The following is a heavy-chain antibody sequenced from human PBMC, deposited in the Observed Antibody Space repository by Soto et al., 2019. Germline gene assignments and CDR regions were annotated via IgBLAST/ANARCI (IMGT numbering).Heavy chain of an antibody. D-gene: IGHD6-13*01. CDR2: IYYSGTT. CDR3: ARLQAAAGDNDLTFDY. Sequence: SDTLSPTCTVSGGSISRYYWNWIRQPPGKEPEYIGYIYYSGTTNYSPSFQGHVTISADKSISTAYLQWSSLKASDTAMYYCARLQAAAGDNDLTFDYWGQGTLVTVSS. J-gene: IGHJ4*02. CDR1: GGSISRYY. V-gene: IGHV4-59*12.